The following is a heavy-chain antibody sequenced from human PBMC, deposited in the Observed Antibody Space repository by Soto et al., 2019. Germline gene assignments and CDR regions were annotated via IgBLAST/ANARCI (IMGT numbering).Heavy chain of an antibody. J-gene: IGHJ3*01. CDR3: ARASDSAYSSSWYSAFDV. D-gene: IGHD6-13*01. CDR1: GGSISSGDYF. V-gene: IGHV4-30-4*01. Sequence: QVQLRESGPGLVKPSQTLSLTCTVSGGSISSGDYFWSWIRQPPGKGLEWIANIYHSGSTHYNPSLRNLVFMSVDTSTNRFSLNLTSVTAADTAVYYCARASDSAYSSSWYSAFDVWGQGTMVTVSS. CDR2: IYHSGST.